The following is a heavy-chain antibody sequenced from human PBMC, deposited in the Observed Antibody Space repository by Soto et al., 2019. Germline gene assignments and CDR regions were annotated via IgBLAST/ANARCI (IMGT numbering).Heavy chain of an antibody. Sequence: QVQLVESGGGVVQPGRSLRLSCAASGFTFSNYGMHWVLQAPGMGLECVASIWSDGSHKFYADAVKGRFTISRDNSENSLYLQMNSLRAGDTAVYYCARDEFIAVTGARTFDYWGHGSLVTVSS. CDR3: ARDEFIAVTGARTFDY. CDR1: GFTFSNYG. V-gene: IGHV3-33*01. CDR2: IWSDGSHK. D-gene: IGHD6-19*01. J-gene: IGHJ4*01.